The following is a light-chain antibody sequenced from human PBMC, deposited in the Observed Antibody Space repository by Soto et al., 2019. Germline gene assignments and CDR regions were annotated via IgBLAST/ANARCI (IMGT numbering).Light chain of an antibody. Sequence: DIVMTQSPDSLAVSLGERATINCKSSQSVLYSSNNKNYLAWYQQRPGQPPRLLIYWASTRESGVPDRFSGSGSGTDFTLTISSLQAEDVAVYYCQYYNTPWTFGQGTKVEIK. V-gene: IGKV4-1*01. J-gene: IGKJ1*01. CDR1: QSVLYSSNNKNY. CDR3: QYYNTPWT. CDR2: WAS.